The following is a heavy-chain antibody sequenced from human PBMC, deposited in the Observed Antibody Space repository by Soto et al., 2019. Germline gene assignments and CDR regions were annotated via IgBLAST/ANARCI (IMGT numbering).Heavy chain of an antibody. CDR1: GYTFTSYD. D-gene: IGHD4-17*01. CDR2: MNPNSGNT. CDR3: ARGAASGSYYGDYYYYYMDV. J-gene: IGHJ6*03. V-gene: IGHV1-8*01. Sequence: ASVKVSCKASGYTFTSYDINWVRQATGQGLEWMGWMNPNSGNTGYAQKFQGRVTMTRNTSISTAYMELSSLRSEDTAVYYCARGAASGSYYGDYYYYYMDVWGKGTTVTVSS.